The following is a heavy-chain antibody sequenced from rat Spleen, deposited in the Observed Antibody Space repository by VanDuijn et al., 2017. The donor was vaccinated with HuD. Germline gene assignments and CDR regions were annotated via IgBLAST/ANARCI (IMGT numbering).Heavy chain of an antibody. D-gene: IGHD1-9*01. CDR2: ISSSSGT. CDR3: ARTGAFYGYNYGYWYFDF. Sequence: VQLVESGGGLMQPGRSMKLSCAASGFSFSDYYMAWIRQTPGQGLDWVAYISSSSGTVYADAVKGRFTISRDNAKNTLYLQLNSLKSEDTAFYYCARTGAFYGYNYGYWYFDFWGPGTMVTVSS. J-gene: IGHJ1*01. V-gene: IGHV5-62*01. CDR1: GFSFSDYY.